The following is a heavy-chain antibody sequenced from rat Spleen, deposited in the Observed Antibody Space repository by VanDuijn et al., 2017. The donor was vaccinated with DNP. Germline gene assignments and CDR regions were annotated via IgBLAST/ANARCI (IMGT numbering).Heavy chain of an antibody. J-gene: IGHJ2*01. Sequence: EVQLVESGGGLVQPGRSLKLSCAASGFTFSSFPMAWVRQAPKKGLEWVATINYDGSNTYYRDSVRGRFTISRDNAKTTLYLQMDSLRSEDTATYYGARQDPFDYWGQGVMVTVSS. V-gene: IGHV5-7*01. CDR3: ARQDPFDY. CDR1: GFTFSSFP. CDR2: INYDGSNT.